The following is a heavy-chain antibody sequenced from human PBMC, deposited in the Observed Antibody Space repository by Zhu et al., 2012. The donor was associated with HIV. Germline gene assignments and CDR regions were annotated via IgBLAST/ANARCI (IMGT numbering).Heavy chain of an antibody. CDR3: AGQIAVADARPGYFDR. J-gene: IGHJ1*01. CDR2: INHSGNT. D-gene: IGHD2-21*01. Sequence: QVQLQQWGAGLLKPSETLSLTCAVYGASLSSYYWTWLRQSPGKGLERIGDINHSGNTNYNSSFKSRVTISIDNSKNQFSLSLKSVTADDSAVYFCAGQIAVADARPGYFDRWGQGTLVTVSS. V-gene: IGHV4-34*01. CDR1: GASLSSYY.